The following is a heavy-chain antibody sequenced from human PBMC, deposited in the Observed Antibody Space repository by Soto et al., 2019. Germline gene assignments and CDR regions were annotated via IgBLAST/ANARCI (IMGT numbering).Heavy chain of an antibody. CDR3: ASQSSEWLLFAS. Sequence: EVQLVESGGGLVQPGGSLRLSCAASGFTLSSYSMNWVRQAPGKGLEWVSYISSSSSTIYYADSVKGRFTISRDNAKNSLYLQMNSLRAEDTAVYYCASQSSEWLLFASWGQGTLVTVSS. CDR1: GFTLSSYS. J-gene: IGHJ4*02. V-gene: IGHV3-48*01. D-gene: IGHD5-12*01. CDR2: ISSSSSTI.